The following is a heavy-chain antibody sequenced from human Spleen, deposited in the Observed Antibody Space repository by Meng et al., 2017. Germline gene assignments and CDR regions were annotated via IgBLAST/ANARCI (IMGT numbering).Heavy chain of an antibody. CDR2: IYHSGHT. CDR3: ARGPGPYYFDY. CDR1: GYSISSGYY. Sequence: SETLSLTCTVSGYSISSGYYWGWIRQPPGKGLEWIGSIYHSGHTYYNSSLKSRVTISVDTSKNQFSLKLTSVTATDTAVYYCARGPGPYYFDYWGQGTLVTVSS. V-gene: IGHV4-38-2*02. J-gene: IGHJ4*02. D-gene: IGHD1-1*01.